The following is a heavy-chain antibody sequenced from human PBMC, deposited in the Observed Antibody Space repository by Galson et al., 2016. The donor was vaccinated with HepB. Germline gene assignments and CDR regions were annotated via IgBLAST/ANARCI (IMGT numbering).Heavy chain of an antibody. J-gene: IGHJ6*03. CDR1: GFTFDDYA. CDR3: AKDITLDYSNYRGCYYYYYMDG. V-gene: IGHV3-9*01. CDR2: ISWNSGSI. D-gene: IGHD4-11*01. Sequence: SLRLSCAASGFTFDDYAMHWVRQAPGKGLEWVSGISWNSGSIGYADSVKGRFTISRDNAKNSLYLQMNSLRAEDTALYYCAKDITLDYSNYRGCYYYYYMDGWGKGTTGTVSS.